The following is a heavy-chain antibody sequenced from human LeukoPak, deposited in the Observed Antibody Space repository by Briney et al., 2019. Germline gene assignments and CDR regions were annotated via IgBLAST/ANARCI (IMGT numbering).Heavy chain of an antibody. Sequence: GGSLRLSCAASGFTFSSYWMSWVRQAPGKGLEWVASIKQDGSEKYYVDSVKGRFTISRDNAKNSLYLQMNSLRAEDTAVYYCARDRYCSSTSCRYYYYYGMDVWGQGTTVTVSS. CDR3: ARDRYCSSTSCRYYYYYGMDV. D-gene: IGHD2-2*01. CDR1: GFTFSSYW. V-gene: IGHV3-7*01. CDR2: IKQDGSEK. J-gene: IGHJ6*02.